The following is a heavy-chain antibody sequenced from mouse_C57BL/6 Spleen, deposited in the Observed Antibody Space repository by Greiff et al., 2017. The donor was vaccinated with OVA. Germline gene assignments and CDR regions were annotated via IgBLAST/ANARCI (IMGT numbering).Heavy chain of an antibody. CDR1: GYSITSGYY. Sequence: VQLKESGPGLVKPSQSLSLTCSVTGYSITSGYYWNWIRQFPGNKLEWMGYISYDGSNNYNPSLKNRISITRDTSKNQFFLKLNSVTTEDTATYYCAREDDYDERDYAMDYWGQGTSVTVSS. V-gene: IGHV3-6*01. CDR2: ISYDGSN. J-gene: IGHJ4*01. CDR3: AREDDYDERDYAMDY. D-gene: IGHD2-4*01.